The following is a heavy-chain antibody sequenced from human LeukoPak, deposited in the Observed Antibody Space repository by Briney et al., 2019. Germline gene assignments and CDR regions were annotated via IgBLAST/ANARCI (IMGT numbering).Heavy chain of an antibody. J-gene: IGHJ6*03. CDR3: ARRGSSWSYYYYYMDV. CDR2: INHSGST. Sequence: SETLSLTCAVYGGSFSGYYWSWIRQPPGKGLEWIGEINHSGSTNYSPSLKSRVTISVDTSKNQFSLKLSSVTAADTAVYYCARRGSSWSYYYYYMDVWGKGTTVTISS. CDR1: GGSFSGYY. D-gene: IGHD6-13*01. V-gene: IGHV4-34*01.